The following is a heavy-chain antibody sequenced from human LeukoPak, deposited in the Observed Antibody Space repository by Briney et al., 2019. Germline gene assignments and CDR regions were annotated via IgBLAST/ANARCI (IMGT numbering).Heavy chain of an antibody. D-gene: IGHD3-22*01. J-gene: IGHJ4*02. CDR1: GYSFTSYW. Sequence: GESLKISCKGSGYSFTSYWIGWVRQMPGKGLEWMGIIYPGDSDTRYSPSSQGQVTISADKSINTAYLQWSSLKASDSAMYYCARRKGYYDSSGYYYFDYWGQGTLVTVSS. CDR3: ARRKGYYDSSGYYYFDY. V-gene: IGHV5-51*01. CDR2: IYPGDSDT.